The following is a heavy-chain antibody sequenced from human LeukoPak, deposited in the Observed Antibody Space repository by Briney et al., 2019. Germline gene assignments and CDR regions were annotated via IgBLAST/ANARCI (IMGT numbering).Heavy chain of an antibody. Sequence: GGSLRLSCAASGFTFSSYAMYWVRQAPGRGLEYVSAISSNGGSTYYANSVKGRFTISRDNSKNTLYLQMGSLRAEDMAVYYCARDIHYYDRTASNWYFDLWGRGTLVTVSS. V-gene: IGHV3-64*01. CDR2: ISSNGGST. CDR1: GFTFSSYA. CDR3: ARDIHYYDRTASNWYFDL. J-gene: IGHJ2*01. D-gene: IGHD3-22*01.